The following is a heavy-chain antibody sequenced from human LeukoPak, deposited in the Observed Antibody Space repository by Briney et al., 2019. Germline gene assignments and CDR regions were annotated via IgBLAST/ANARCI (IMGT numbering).Heavy chain of an antibody. CDR2: IHPNNGAT. J-gene: IGHJ4*02. Sequence: DSVKVSCKASGYTFTGSGWYLYWLRQAPGQGLECVGWIHPNNGATLYAQKFQGRVAMTTDTSISTAYMELSGLRPDDTAMYYCARDGPAQMVDFDYWGQGTLATVSS. CDR1: GYTFTGSGWY. D-gene: IGHD3-10*01. V-gene: IGHV1-2*02. CDR3: ARDGPAQMVDFDY.